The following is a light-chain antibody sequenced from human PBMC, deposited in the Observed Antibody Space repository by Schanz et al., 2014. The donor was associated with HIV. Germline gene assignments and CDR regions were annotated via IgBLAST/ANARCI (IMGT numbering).Light chain of an antibody. CDR1: SSDVGSYNL. CDR3: SSYTDSNTLV. CDR2: EVS. Sequence: SALTQPASVSDSPGQSITISCTGTSSDVGSYNLVSWYQQHPGKAPKVMIYEVSKRPSGVSNRFSGSKSGNTASLTISGLQAEDEADYYCSSYTDSNTLVFGGGTKLTVL. V-gene: IGLV2-14*02. J-gene: IGLJ2*01.